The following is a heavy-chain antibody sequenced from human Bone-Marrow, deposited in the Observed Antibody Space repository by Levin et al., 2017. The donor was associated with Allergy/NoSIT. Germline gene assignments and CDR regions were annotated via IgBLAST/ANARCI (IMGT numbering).Heavy chain of an antibody. V-gene: IGHV3-30-3*01. CDR1: GFAFGNYG. D-gene: IGHD3-9*01. Sequence: GGSLRLSCAASGFAFGNYGMNWVRQAPGKGLEWIAFISYEDGNNKYYADSVKGRFTISRDNSKNMLYVQLNSLRIDDTAVYYCASGPGYYYFDYWGQGTLVTVSS. J-gene: IGHJ4*02. CDR3: ASGPGYYYFDY. CDR2: ISYEDGNNK.